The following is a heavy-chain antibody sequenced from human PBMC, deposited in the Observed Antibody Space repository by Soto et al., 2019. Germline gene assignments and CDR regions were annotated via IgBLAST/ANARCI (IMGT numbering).Heavy chain of an antibody. CDR3: AKGSPPDYGDVGYCFDY. Sequence: QVQLVESGGGVVQPGRSLRLSCAASGFTFSSYGMHWVRQAPGKGLEWVAVISYDGSNKYYADSVKGRFTISRDNSKNTLYLQMNSLRAEDTAVYYCAKGSPPDYGDVGYCFDYWGQGTLVTVSS. J-gene: IGHJ4*02. V-gene: IGHV3-30*18. CDR1: GFTFSSYG. D-gene: IGHD4-17*01. CDR2: ISYDGSNK.